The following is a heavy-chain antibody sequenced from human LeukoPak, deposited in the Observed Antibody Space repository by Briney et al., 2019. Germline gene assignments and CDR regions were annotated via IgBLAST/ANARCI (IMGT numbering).Heavy chain of an antibody. Sequence: PGGSLRLSCAASGFTFSSYGMHWVRQAPGKGLEWVAFIRYDGSNKYYADSVKGRFTISRDNSKNTLYLQMNSLRAEDTAVYYCAKDHNYYGSGSYEGHFDYWGQGTLVTVSS. CDR3: AKDHNYYGSGSYEGHFDY. D-gene: IGHD3-10*01. CDR1: GFTFSSYG. J-gene: IGHJ4*02. CDR2: IRYDGSNK. V-gene: IGHV3-30*02.